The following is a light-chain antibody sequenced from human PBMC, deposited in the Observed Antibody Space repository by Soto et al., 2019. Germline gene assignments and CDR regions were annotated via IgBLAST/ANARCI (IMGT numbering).Light chain of an antibody. CDR3: ETWDSSLSAHV. CDR1: SSNIGNNYNY. J-gene: IGLJ2*01. V-gene: IGLV1-51*01. CDR2: DNN. Sequence: QSVLTQPPSVSAAPGQTVTISCSGSSSNIGNNYNYVSWYQQFPGTAPKVLIYDNNQRPSGIPDRFSGSKSGTSATLGITGLQTGDEADYYCETWDSSLSAHVFGGGTKLTVL.